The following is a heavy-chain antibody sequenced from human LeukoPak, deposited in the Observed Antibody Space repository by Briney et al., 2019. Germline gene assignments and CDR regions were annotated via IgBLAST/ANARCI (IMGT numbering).Heavy chain of an antibody. Sequence: PGGSLRLSCAASGFTFSSYSMNWVRQAPGKGLEWVSSISSSVSYIYYADSVKGRFTISRDNAKNSLYLQMNSLRAEDTAVYYCAKDRGSTSAKSAFDIWGQGTMVTVSS. D-gene: IGHD2-2*01. CDR2: ISSSVSYI. CDR1: GFTFSSYS. J-gene: IGHJ3*02. CDR3: AKDRGSTSAKSAFDI. V-gene: IGHV3-21*01.